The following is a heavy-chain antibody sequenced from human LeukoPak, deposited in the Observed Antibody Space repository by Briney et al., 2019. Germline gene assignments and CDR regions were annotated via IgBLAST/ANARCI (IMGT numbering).Heavy chain of an antibody. CDR2: ISYDGSNK. D-gene: IGHD2-15*01. V-gene: IGHV3-30*04. CDR1: GFTFSSYA. CDR3: ARDWFAGGYCSGGSCYSGWFDP. Sequence: PGGSLRLSCAASGFTFSSYAMHWVRQAPGKGLEWVAAISYDGSNKYYADSVKGRFTISRDNSKNTLYLQMNSLRAEDTAVYYCARDWFAGGYCSGGSCYSGWFDPWGQGTLVTVSS. J-gene: IGHJ5*02.